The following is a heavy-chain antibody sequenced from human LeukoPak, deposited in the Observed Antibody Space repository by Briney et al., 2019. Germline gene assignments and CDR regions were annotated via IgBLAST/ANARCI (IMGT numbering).Heavy chain of an antibody. Sequence: SETLSLTCTVSGGSLSNYYWNWIRQPPGKGLEWIGYIYYTGSTNYNPSLKSRVTISVDTSKNQFSLTLSSVTAADTAVYYCARQFYTAIVLFWFDPWGLGTLVTVSS. CDR2: IYYTGST. V-gene: IGHV4-59*08. D-gene: IGHD5-18*01. CDR1: GGSLSNYY. CDR3: ARQFYTAIVLFWFDP. J-gene: IGHJ5*02.